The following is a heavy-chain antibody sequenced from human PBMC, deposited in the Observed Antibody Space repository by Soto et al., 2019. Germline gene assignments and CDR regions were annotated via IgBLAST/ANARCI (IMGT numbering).Heavy chain of an antibody. D-gene: IGHD5-18*01. CDR1: DFSLNPYD. CDR3: AKGPHTASSYYYMDV. CDR2: PSYAGDT. Sequence: SPRLSLAASDFSLNPYDMYYVLLATGKGLEWVAGPSYAGDTYYPGSVKGRFTVSRESAKNSLYLQMNSLTAGDTAVYYCAKGPHTASSYYYMDVWGKRTTVTV. V-gene: IGHV3-13*01. J-gene: IGHJ6*03.